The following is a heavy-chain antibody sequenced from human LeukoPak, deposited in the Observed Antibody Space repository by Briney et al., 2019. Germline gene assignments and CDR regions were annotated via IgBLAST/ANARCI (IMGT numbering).Heavy chain of an antibody. J-gene: IGHJ4*02. V-gene: IGHV4-34*01. CDR3: ARGSGRRGSHKGRNY. Sequence: PSETLSLTCAVYGGSFSGYYWSWIRQPPGKGLDWIGEINHSGSTNYNPSLKSRVTISVDTSKNQFSLKLSSVTAADTAVYYCARGSGRRGSHKGRNYWGEGTLVTVSS. CDR1: GGSFSGYY. CDR2: INHSGST. D-gene: IGHD1-26*01.